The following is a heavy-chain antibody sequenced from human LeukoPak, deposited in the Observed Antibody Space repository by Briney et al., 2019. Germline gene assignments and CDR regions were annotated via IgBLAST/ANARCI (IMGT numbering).Heavy chain of an antibody. V-gene: IGHV1-69*13. D-gene: IGHD3-16*01. CDR1: GYTFTGYY. J-gene: IGHJ1*01. Sequence: ASVKVSCKASGYTFTGYYMHWVRQAPGQGLEWMGGIIPIFGTANYAQKFQGRVTITADESTSTAYMELSSLRSEDTAVYYCARGLRDYVWGSRNFFQHWGQGTLVTVSS. CDR2: IIPIFGTA. CDR3: ARGLRDYVWGSRNFFQH.